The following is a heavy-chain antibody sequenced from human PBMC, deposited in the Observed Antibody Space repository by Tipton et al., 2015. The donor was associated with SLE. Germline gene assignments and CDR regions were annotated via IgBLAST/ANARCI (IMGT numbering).Heavy chain of an antibody. J-gene: IGHJ6*02. CDR2: IKQGGSEK. Sequence: SLRLSCAASGFTFSSYGMHWVRQAPGKGLEWVANIKQGGSEKYYVDSVKGRFTISRDNAKNSLYLQMNSLRAEDTAVYYCARDRPRYFGMDVWGQGTTVTVSS. V-gene: IGHV3-7*01. CDR3: ARDRPRYFGMDV. CDR1: GFTFSSYG. D-gene: IGHD3-9*01.